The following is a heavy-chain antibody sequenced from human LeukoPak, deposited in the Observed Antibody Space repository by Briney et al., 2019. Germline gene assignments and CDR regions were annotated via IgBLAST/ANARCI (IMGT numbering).Heavy chain of an antibody. D-gene: IGHD3-22*01. V-gene: IGHV1-18*01. CDR2: ISAYNGNT. Sequence: GASVKVPCKASGYTFTSYGISWVRQAPGQGLEWMGWISAYNGNTNYAQKLQGRVTMTTDTSTSTAYMELRSLRSDDTAVYYCARRYYYDSSGSAGMSFDYWGQGTLVTVSS. J-gene: IGHJ4*02. CDR1: GYTFTSYG. CDR3: ARRYYYDSSGSAGMSFDY.